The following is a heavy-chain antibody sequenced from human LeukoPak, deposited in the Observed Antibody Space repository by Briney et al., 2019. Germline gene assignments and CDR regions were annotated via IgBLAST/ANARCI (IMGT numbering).Heavy chain of an antibody. Sequence: GGSLRLSCAASGFTFSSYAMSWVRQAPGKGLEWVSYISSSGSTIYYADSVKGRFTISRDNAKNSLYLQMNSLRAEDTAVYYCAREIATEADYWGQGTLVTVSS. D-gene: IGHD5-24*01. CDR3: AREIATEADY. V-gene: IGHV3-48*03. CDR2: ISSSGSTI. J-gene: IGHJ4*02. CDR1: GFTFSSYA.